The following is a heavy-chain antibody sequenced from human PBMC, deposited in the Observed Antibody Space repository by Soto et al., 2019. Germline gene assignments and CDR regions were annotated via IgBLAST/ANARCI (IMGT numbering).Heavy chain of an antibody. J-gene: IGHJ4*02. CDR3: ARETVMTATGDYFDY. V-gene: IGHV4-59*01. CDR2: IYYSGST. Sequence: SETLSLTCTVSGGSISSYYWSWIRQPPGKGLEWIGYIYYSGSTNYNPSLKSRVTISVDTSKNQFSLKLSSVTAADTAVYYCARETVMTATGDYFDYWGQGTLVTVSS. CDR1: GGSISSYY. D-gene: IGHD2-21*02.